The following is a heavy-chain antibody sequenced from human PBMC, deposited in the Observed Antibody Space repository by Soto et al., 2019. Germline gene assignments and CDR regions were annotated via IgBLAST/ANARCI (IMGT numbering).Heavy chain of an antibody. CDR1: GFAFSHHG. D-gene: IGHD3-3*01. CDR3: AREPHTIFGVVTRKEN. J-gene: IGHJ4*02. Sequence: GGSLRFSCAASGFAFSHHGLTWVRQAPGRGREWVSYIISSSSIKYYADSVKGRFIMSRDNAKNSLYLQLNSLRDEDTAVYYCAREPHTIFGVVTRKENWGQGTLVTVSS. V-gene: IGHV3-48*02. CDR2: IISSSSIK.